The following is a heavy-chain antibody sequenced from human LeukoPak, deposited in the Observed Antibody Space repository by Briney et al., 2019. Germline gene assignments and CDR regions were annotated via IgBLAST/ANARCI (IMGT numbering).Heavy chain of an antibody. Sequence: SETLSLTCSVSGGSISSGDYYWSWIRQSPGKGLEWIGYIYYTGSTYHNPSLKSRVTISVDTSKNQFSLKLSSVTAADTAVYYCARGKYYDILTGYFYWFDPWGQGTLVTVSS. CDR1: GGSISSGDYY. D-gene: IGHD3-9*01. CDR3: ARGKYYDILTGYFYWFDP. V-gene: IGHV4-30-4*02. J-gene: IGHJ5*02. CDR2: IYYTGST.